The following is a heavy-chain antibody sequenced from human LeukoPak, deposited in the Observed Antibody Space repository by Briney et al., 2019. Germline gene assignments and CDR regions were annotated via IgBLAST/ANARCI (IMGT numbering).Heavy chain of an antibody. Sequence: SETLSLTCTVSGASISGSTYYWGWIRQPPGKGLEWIGYIYYSGSTNYNPSLKSRVSISVDTSKNQFSLKLSSVTAADTAVYYCARTGSTVTMLYPFDHWGQGTLVTVSS. CDR3: ARTGSTVTMLYPFDH. D-gene: IGHD4-17*01. CDR1: GASISGSTYY. V-gene: IGHV4-61*01. CDR2: IYYSGST. J-gene: IGHJ4*02.